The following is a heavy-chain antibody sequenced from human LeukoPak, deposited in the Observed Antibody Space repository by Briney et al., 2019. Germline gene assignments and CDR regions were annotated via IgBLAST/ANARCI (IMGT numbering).Heavy chain of an antibody. CDR2: IYYSGST. J-gene: IGHJ4*02. CDR3: ARDRALDCSRGSCYLGFDY. Sequence: SETLSLPCTVSGGSIRSYYESWIRQPPGKGLEWIGYIYYSGSTNYNPSLKSRVTISVDTSKNQFSLKLSSVTAADTAVYYCARDRALDCSRGSCYLGFDYWAPGPLVTVSS. D-gene: IGHD2-15*01. CDR1: GGSIRSYY. V-gene: IGHV4-59*01.